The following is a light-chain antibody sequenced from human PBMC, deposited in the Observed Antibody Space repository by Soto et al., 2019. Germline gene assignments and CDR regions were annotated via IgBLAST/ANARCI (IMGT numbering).Light chain of an antibody. CDR2: DAS. CDR3: QQRSDGFT. Sequence: EIVLTQSPATLSLSPGERATLSCRASQSVSSYLAWYQQRPGQAPRLLIYDASNRATGIPARFSGSGSGTDLTLTISRLEPEDCAVYYCQQRSDGFTFGPGTKVDI. CDR1: QSVSSY. V-gene: IGKV3-11*01. J-gene: IGKJ3*01.